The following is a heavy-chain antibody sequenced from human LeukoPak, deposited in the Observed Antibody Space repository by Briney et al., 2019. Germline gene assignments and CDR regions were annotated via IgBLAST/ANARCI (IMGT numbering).Heavy chain of an antibody. V-gene: IGHV4-34*01. CDR1: GGSFSGYC. J-gene: IGHJ4*02. CDR3: ARAGYYYDSSDLTVDY. D-gene: IGHD3-22*01. Sequence: PSETLSLTCAVYGGSFSGYCWSWLRQPPGKGLEWIGEINHSGSTNYNPSLKSRVTISVDTSKNQFSLKLSSVTAADTAVYYCARAGYYYDSSDLTVDYWGQGTLVTVSS. CDR2: INHSGST.